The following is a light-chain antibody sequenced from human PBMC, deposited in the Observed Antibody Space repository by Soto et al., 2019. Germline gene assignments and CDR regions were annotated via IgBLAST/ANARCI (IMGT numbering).Light chain of an antibody. CDR3: QQYGRSWWT. CDR1: QSVSSSY. J-gene: IGKJ1*01. Sequence: EIVLTQSPGTLSLSPGERATLSCRTSQSVSSSYLAWYQQKPGQAPRLLIYGASSRATSIPDRFSGSGSGTDFTLTISRLESEDFAVYYCQQYGRSWWTFGQGTKVEIK. CDR2: GAS. V-gene: IGKV3-20*01.